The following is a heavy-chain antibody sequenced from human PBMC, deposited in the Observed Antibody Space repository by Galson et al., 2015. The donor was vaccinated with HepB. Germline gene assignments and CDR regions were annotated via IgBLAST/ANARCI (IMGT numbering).Heavy chain of an antibody. D-gene: IGHD5-24*01. V-gene: IGHV3-30*18. CDR1: GFTFGSYG. J-gene: IGHJ3*02. CDR2: ISYDGSNK. CDR3: ANEMATHDAFDI. Sequence: SLRLSCAASGFTFGSYGMHWVRQAPGKGLEWVAVISYDGSNKYYADSVKGRFTISRDNSKNTLYLQMNSLRAEDTAVYYCANEMATHDAFDIWGQGTMVTVSS.